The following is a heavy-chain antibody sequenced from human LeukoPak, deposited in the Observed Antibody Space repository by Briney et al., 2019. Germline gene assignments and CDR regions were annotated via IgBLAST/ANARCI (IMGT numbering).Heavy chain of an antibody. D-gene: IGHD5-24*01. CDR3: ARERVGGRWLQSHAFDI. V-gene: IGHV4-61*02. Sequence: SETLSLTCTVSGGSISSGSYYWSWIRQPAGKGLEWIGRIYTSGSTNYNPSLKSRVTISVDTSKNQFSLKLSSVTAADTAVYYCARERVGGRWLQSHAFDIWGQGTMVTVSS. CDR1: GGSISSGSYY. J-gene: IGHJ3*02. CDR2: IYTSGST.